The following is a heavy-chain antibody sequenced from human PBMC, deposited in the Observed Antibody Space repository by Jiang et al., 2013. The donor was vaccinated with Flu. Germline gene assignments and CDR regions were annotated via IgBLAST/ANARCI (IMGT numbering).Heavy chain of an antibody. CDR3: AKELGYCSSTSCYEGTFQH. CDR2: IYTSGST. CDR1: GGSISSGSYY. Sequence: GSGLVKPSQTLSLTCTVSGGSISSGSYYWSWIRQPAGKGLEWIGRIYTSGSTNYNPSLKSRVTISVDTSKNQFSLKLSSVTAADTAVYYCAKELGYCSSTSCYEGTFQHWGQGTLVT. J-gene: IGHJ1*01. D-gene: IGHD2-2*01. V-gene: IGHV4-61*02.